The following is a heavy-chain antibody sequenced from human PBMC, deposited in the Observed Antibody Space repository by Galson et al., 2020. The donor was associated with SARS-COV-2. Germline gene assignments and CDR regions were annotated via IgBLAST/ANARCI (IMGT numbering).Heavy chain of an antibody. CDR1: GVTIKSYH. Sequence: SATLSLTCTVSGVTIKSYHWSWIRQPPGKGLEWIGYIYYSGSTNYNPSLKSRVTISIDTSKNQCSLKLSSVTAADTAVYFCARDGYYDSSAYYRRDAFDIWGKGTMVTVSS. J-gene: IGHJ3*02. CDR3: ARDGYYDSSAYYRRDAFDI. D-gene: IGHD3-22*01. CDR2: IYYSGST. V-gene: IGHV4-59*01.